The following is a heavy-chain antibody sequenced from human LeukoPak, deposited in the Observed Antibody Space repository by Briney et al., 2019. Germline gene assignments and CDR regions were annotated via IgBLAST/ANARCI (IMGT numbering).Heavy chain of an antibody. CDR3: ATYCISNSCYHDAFDI. CDR2: IRFDGSNR. J-gene: IGHJ3*02. Sequence: PGGSLRLSCAASGFSFSNYGMHWVRQAPGKGLEWVAYIRFDGSNRYYGDSVEGRFTISRDNSKNTLYLQMTSLRVEDTALFYCATYCISNSCYHDAFDIWGQGTMVTVSS. CDR1: GFSFSNYG. V-gene: IGHV3-30*02. D-gene: IGHD2-2*01.